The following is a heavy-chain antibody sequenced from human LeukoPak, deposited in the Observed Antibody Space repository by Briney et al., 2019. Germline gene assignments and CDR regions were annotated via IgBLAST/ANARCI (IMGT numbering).Heavy chain of an antibody. J-gene: IGHJ4*02. V-gene: IGHV1-18*01. CDR2: ISAYNGNT. CDR3: ARDISSTSHQPNDY. D-gene: IGHD2-2*01. CDR1: GYTFTSYG. Sequence: ASVKVSCKASGYTFTSYGISWVRQAPGQGLEWMGWISAYNGNTNYAQKLQGRVTMTTDTSTSTAYMELRSLRSHDTAVYYCARDISSTSHQPNDYWGQGTLVTVSS.